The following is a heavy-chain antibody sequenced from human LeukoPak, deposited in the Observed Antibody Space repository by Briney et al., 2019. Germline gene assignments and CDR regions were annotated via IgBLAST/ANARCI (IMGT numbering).Heavy chain of an antibody. V-gene: IGHV3-21*01. Sequence: GGSLRLSCAASGFTFSSYSMNWVRQAPGKGLEWVSSISSSSSYIYYADSVKGRFTISRDNAKNSLYLQVNSLRAEDTAVYYCARGDYDFWSGYYALDYWGQGTLVTVSS. D-gene: IGHD3-3*01. CDR3: ARGDYDFWSGYYALDY. CDR2: ISSSSSYI. J-gene: IGHJ4*02. CDR1: GFTFSSYS.